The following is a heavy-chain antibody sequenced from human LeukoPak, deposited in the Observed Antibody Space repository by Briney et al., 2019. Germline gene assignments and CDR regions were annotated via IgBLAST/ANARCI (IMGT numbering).Heavy chain of an antibody. J-gene: IGHJ5*02. V-gene: IGHV1-8*01. CDR1: GYTFTSYD. CDR2: MNPNSGNT. Sequence: GASVKVSCKASGYTFTSYDINWVRQATGQGLEWMGWMNPNSGNTGYAQKFQGRVTMTRNTSISTAYMELSSLRSEDTAVYYCARDYEQTWWFDPWGQGTLVTVSS. D-gene: IGHD1/OR15-1a*01. CDR3: ARDYEQTWWFDP.